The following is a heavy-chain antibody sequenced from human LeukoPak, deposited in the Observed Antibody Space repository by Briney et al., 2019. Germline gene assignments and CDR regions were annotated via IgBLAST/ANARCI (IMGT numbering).Heavy chain of an antibody. Sequence: GGSLRLSCAASGFTFSSYAMSWVRQAPGKGLEWVSAISGSGGSTYYADSVKGRFTISRDNSKNTLYLQMNSLRAEDTAVYYCAKFDNRVPPAVGCFDYWGQGTLVTVSS. V-gene: IGHV3-23*01. CDR2: ISGSGGST. CDR3: AKFDNRVPPAVGCFDY. D-gene: IGHD2-2*01. J-gene: IGHJ4*02. CDR1: GFTFSSYA.